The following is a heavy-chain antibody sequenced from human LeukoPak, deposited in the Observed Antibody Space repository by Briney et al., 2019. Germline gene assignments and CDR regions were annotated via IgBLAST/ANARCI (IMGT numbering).Heavy chain of an antibody. CDR3: ARVVVPAAMPDYFDY. CDR1: GYTSTSYG. D-gene: IGHD2-2*01. CDR2: ISAYNGNT. V-gene: IGHV1-18*01. J-gene: IGHJ4*02. Sequence: ASVKVSCKASGYTSTSYGISWVRQAPGQGLEWMGWISAYNGNTNYAQKLQGRVTMTTDTSTSTAYMELRSLRSDDTAVYYCARVVVPAAMPDYFDYWGQGTLVTVSS.